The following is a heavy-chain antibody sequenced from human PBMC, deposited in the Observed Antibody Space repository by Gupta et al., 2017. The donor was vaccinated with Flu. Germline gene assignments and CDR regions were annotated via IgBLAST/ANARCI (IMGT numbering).Heavy chain of an antibody. CDR2: IYWNDDK. D-gene: IGHD3-3*01. CDR1: GFSLTNSGLG. V-gene: IGHV2-5*01. CDR3: VHRQGAITIDFWSAYGAMDV. J-gene: IGHJ6*02. Sequence: QITLTESGAPLVNPTQTLTLTCTFSGFSLTNSGLGAGWIRQPPGKALEWLALIYWNDDKRYSPSLKSRLTITKDTSKNQVVLRMTNMDPVDTGTYFCVHRQGAITIDFWSAYGAMDVWGQGTSVTVSS.